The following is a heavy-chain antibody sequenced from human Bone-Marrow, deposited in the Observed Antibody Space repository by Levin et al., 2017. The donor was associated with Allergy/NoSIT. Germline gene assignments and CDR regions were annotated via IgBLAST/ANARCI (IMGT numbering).Heavy chain of an antibody. V-gene: IGHV4-39*02. CDR2: INYSGNT. Sequence: SQTLSLTCSVSGGSITGGSTASPTSYWGWIRQPPGMGLEWIGSINYSGNTYYNRSLKSRVTMSVDTSKNSFSLRLNSVTAADTAAYYCARQRSGTYYIDAFDMWGQGTMVTVSS. CDR3: ARQRSGTYYIDAFDM. J-gene: IGHJ3*02. D-gene: IGHD1-26*01. CDR1: GGSITGGSTASPTSY.